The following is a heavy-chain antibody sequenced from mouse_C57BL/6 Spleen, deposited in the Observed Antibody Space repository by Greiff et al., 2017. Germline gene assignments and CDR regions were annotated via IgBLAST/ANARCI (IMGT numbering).Heavy chain of an antibody. Sequence: VQLQQPGAELVRPGSSVKLSCKASGYTFTSYWMHWVKQRPIQGLEWIGKIDPSDSETHYNQQFKDKATLTVDKSSSTAYMQLSSLTSADSAVYYCARKDSGSPFAYWGQGTLLTVSA. J-gene: IGHJ3*01. CDR1: GYTFTSYW. D-gene: IGHD3-2*02. V-gene: IGHV1-52*01. CDR2: IDPSDSET. CDR3: ARKDSGSPFAY.